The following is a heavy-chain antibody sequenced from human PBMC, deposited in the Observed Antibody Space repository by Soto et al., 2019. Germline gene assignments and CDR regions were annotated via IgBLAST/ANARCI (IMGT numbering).Heavy chain of an antibody. CDR3: ATFYGSGSPRGYYYYGMDV. D-gene: IGHD3-10*01. Sequence: GESLKISCKGSGYSFTSYWIGWVRQMPGKGLEWMGIIYPGDSDTRYSPSFQGQVTISADKSISTAYLQWSSLKASDTAMYYCATFYGSGSPRGYYYYGMDVWGQGTTVTVSS. CDR1: GYSFTSYW. CDR2: IYPGDSDT. J-gene: IGHJ6*02. V-gene: IGHV5-51*01.